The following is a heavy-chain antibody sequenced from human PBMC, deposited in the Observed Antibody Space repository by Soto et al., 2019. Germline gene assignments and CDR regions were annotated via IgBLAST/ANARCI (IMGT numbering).Heavy chain of an antibody. V-gene: IGHV2-5*02. D-gene: IGHD2-15*01. CDR3: AHRRYCSRGSCYDY. CDR2: IFWDDDK. Sequence: QITLKESGPTLVKPTQTLTLTCTFSGFSLSTSGVGVGWIRQPPGKALEWLAVIFWDDDKRYSPALKDRITITKDTSKNQVVLTMTNMDPADTATYYCAHRRYCSRGSCYDYWGQGTLVTVSS. CDR1: GFSLSTSGVG. J-gene: IGHJ4*02.